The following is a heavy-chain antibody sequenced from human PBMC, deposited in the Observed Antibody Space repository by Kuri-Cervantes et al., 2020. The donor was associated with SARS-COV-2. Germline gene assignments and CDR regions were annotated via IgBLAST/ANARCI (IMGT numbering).Heavy chain of an antibody. V-gene: IGHV1-69*10. D-gene: IGHD2-2*01. CDR1: GYTFTSYG. J-gene: IGHJ4*02. CDR2: IIPIFGIA. Sequence: SVKVSCKASGYTFTSYGISWVRQAPGQGLEWMGGIIPIFGIANYAQKFQGRVTITADKSTSTAYMELSSLRSEDTAVYYCARVRGGYCSSTSCPNFHIDYWGQGTLVTVSS. CDR3: ARVRGGYCSSTSCPNFHIDY.